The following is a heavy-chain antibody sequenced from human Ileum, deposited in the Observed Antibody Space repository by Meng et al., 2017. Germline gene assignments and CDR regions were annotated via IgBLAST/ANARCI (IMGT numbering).Heavy chain of an antibody. CDR3: AKDHGSSNWFYY. Sequence: QVQLQDSGPGLVEPLETLSLACIVAGDSMNTKTYYWGWIRQPPGKGLEWIGTLYHSGTTYYNPSLQSRVTISVDTSKNQLSLRLSSVTAADTAIYYCAKDHGSSNWFYYWGQGTLVTVSS. CDR2: LYHSGTT. D-gene: IGHD2-2*01. V-gene: IGHV4-39*07. CDR1: GDSMNTKTYY. J-gene: IGHJ4*02.